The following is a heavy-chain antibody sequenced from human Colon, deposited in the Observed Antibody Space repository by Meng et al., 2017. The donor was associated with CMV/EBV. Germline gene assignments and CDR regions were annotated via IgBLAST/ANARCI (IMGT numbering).Heavy chain of an antibody. V-gene: IGHV4-39*07. CDR3: ARDLTNKWFYY. Sequence: QMLLTACGPGRVRPAATLSFPCPASGDPLSSGSHSWAWFRQPPGKRLEWIGSMYFSGIADYNPSLKSRVTISLHATQKQFSLRLTSVTAADSAVYFCARDLTNKWFYYWGQGTLVTVSS. CDR2: MYFSGIA. D-gene: IGHD1-26*01. CDR1: GDPLSSGSHS. J-gene: IGHJ4*02.